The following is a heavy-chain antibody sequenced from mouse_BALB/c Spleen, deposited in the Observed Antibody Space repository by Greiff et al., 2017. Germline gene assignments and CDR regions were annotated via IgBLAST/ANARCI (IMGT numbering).Heavy chain of an antibody. Sequence: QVQLQQSGAELARPGASVKLSCKASGYTFTSYWMQWVKQRPGQGLEWIGAIYPGDGDTRYTQKFKGKATLTADKSSSTAYMQLSSLASEDSAVYYCAREDFHYWGQGTTLTVSS. J-gene: IGHJ2*01. CDR2: IYPGDGDT. V-gene: IGHV1-87*01. CDR3: AREDFHY. CDR1: GYTFTSYW.